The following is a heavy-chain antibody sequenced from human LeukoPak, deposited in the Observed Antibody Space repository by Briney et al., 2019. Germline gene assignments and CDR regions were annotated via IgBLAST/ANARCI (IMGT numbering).Heavy chain of an antibody. CDR2: IIPIFGTA. Sequence: GSSVKVSCKASGGSFRSYAISWVRQAPGQGLEWMGRIIPIFGTANYAQKFQGRVTITTDESTSTAYMELSSLRSEDTAVYYCARANFKGLTYYYDSSGYSDWGQGTLVTVSS. D-gene: IGHD3-22*01. CDR1: GGSFRSYA. J-gene: IGHJ4*02. V-gene: IGHV1-69*05. CDR3: ARANFKGLTYYYDSSGYSD.